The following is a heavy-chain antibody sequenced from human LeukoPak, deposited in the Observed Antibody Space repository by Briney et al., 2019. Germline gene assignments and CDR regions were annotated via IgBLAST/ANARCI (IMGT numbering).Heavy chain of an antibody. J-gene: IGHJ4*02. V-gene: IGHV4-4*07. D-gene: IGHD6-6*01. CDR3: ARGKDSRSSFPGFDY. Sequence: SETLSLTCTVSGGSISSYYWSWIRQPAGKGLEWIGRIYSSGSTNYNPSLKSRVTMSVDTSKNQFSLKLSSVTAADTAVYYCARGKDSRSSFPGFDYWGQGTLVTVSS. CDR2: IYSSGST. CDR1: GGSISSYY.